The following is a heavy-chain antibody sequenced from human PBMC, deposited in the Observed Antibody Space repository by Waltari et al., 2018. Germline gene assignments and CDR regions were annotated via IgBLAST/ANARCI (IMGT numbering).Heavy chain of an antibody. V-gene: IGHV1-69*01. D-gene: IGHD3-22*01. CDR2: IIPIFGTA. CDR3: ARADYYDSSGYSGWYFDL. J-gene: IGHJ2*01. Sequence: QVQLVQSGAEVKKPGSSVKVSCKASGGTFSSYAISWVRQAPGQGLEWMGGIIPIFGTANYAQKFQDRVTITADESTSTAYMELSSLRSEDMAVYYCARADYYDSSGYSGWYFDLWGRGTLVTVSS. CDR1: GGTFSSYA.